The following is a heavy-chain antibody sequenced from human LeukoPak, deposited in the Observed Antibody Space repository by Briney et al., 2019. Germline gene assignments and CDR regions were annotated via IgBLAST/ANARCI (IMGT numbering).Heavy chain of an antibody. CDR1: GFTFDDYA. CDR2: ISWNSGSI. J-gene: IGHJ4*02. CDR3: AKGPRGWYEVYFDY. D-gene: IGHD6-19*01. V-gene: IGHV3-9*01. Sequence: TGGSLRLSCAAPGFTFDDYAMHWVRQAPGKGLEWVSGISWNSGSIGYADSVKGRFTISRDNAKNSLYLQMNSLRAEDTALYYCAKGPRGWYEVYFDYWGQGTLVTVSS.